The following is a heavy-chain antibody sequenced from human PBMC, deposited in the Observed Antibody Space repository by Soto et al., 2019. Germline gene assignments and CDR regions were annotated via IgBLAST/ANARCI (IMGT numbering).Heavy chain of an antibody. Sequence: SETLSLTCTFSGSSISRSSYYRGWIRQPPGQGLEWIGSIYYSGSTYYNPSLKSRVTISVDTSKNLFSLRLTSVTAADTAVYYCARGFCSSSSCYAVGYFDYWGQGTLVTVS. CDR2: IYYSGST. CDR1: GSSISRSSYY. V-gene: IGHV4-39*02. J-gene: IGHJ4*02. D-gene: IGHD2-2*01. CDR3: ARGFCSSSSCYAVGYFDY.